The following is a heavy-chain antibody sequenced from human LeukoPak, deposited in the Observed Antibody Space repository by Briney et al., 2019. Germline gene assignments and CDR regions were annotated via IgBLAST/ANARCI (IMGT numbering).Heavy chain of an antibody. Sequence: ASVKVSCKASGYTFTGYYVHWVRQAPGQGLEWMGWINPNSGGTNYAQKFQGRVTMTRDTPISTAYMELSRLRSDDTAVYYCARGSGPQFIAAAPLPLESGPAGPWGQGTLVTVSS. D-gene: IGHD6-13*01. CDR1: GYTFTGYY. V-gene: IGHV1-2*02. J-gene: IGHJ5*02. CDR3: ARGSGPQFIAAAPLPLESGPAGP. CDR2: INPNSGGT.